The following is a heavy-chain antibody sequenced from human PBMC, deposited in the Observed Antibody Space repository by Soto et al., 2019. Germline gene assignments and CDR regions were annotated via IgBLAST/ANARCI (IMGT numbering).Heavy chain of an antibody. Sequence: SVKVSCKASGGTFGSYGISWVRQAPGQGLEWLGGIIPIVDTTNHAQKFQGRVTFIADESTTTVYMELSSLKFEDTAVYYCAREGAITQSMDQWGQGTLVTVS. D-gene: IGHD2-2*01. CDR2: IIPIVDTT. CDR3: AREGAITQSMDQ. CDR1: GGTFGSYG. V-gene: IGHV1-69*13. J-gene: IGHJ4*02.